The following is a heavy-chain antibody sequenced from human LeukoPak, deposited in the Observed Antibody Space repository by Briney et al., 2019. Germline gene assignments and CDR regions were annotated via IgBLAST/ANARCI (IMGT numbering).Heavy chain of an antibody. Sequence: PGGSLRLSCAASGFTFSSYAMSWVRQAPGKGLEWVAFIRYDGSNKYYADSVKGRFTISRDNSKNTLYLQMNSLIPEDTAVYYCARAVPSRQAIDYWGQGTLVTVSS. CDR2: IRYDGSNK. CDR1: GFTFSSYA. V-gene: IGHV3-30*02. J-gene: IGHJ4*02. CDR3: ARAVPSRQAIDY.